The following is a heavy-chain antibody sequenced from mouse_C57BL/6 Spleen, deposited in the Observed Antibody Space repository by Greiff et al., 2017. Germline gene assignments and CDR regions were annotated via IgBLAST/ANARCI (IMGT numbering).Heavy chain of an antibody. D-gene: IGHD2-4*01. V-gene: IGHV1-26*01. Sequence: EVQLQQSGPELVKPGASVKISCKASGYTFTDYYMNWVKQSHGKSLEWIGDINPNNGGTRYNQKFKGKATLTVDKSSSTAYMELRSLTSEDSAVYYCAKDYDGYFDYWGQGTTLTVSS. CDR3: AKDYDGYFDY. CDR1: GYTFTDYY. J-gene: IGHJ2*01. CDR2: INPNNGGT.